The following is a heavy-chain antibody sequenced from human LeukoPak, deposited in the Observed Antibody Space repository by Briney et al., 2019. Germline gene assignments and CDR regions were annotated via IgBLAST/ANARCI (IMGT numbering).Heavy chain of an antibody. J-gene: IGHJ6*03. CDR2: INPNSGRT. V-gene: IGHV1-2*02. CDR1: GYTFTGYY. CDR3: ARGVAVAANPLLYYYMDV. D-gene: IGHD6-19*01. Sequence: ASVKVSCKASGYTFTGYYMHWVRQAPGQGLEWMGWINPNSGRTNYAQRFQGRVTMTRDTSTSTAYMELSRLTFDDTAVYYCARGVAVAANPLLYYYMDVWGKGTTVTISS.